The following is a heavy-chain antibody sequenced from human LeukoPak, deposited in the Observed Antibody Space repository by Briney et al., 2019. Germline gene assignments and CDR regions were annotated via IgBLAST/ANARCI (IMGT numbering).Heavy chain of an antibody. V-gene: IGHV5-51*01. D-gene: IGHD7-27*01. CDR3: ARHQRLTGDSLAAFDI. CDR1: GYSFASYW. Sequence: GESLKISCKGSGYSFASYWIGWVRQMPGKGLEWMGIIYPGDSDTRYSPSFQGQVTISADKSIGTAYLQWSSLKASDTAMYYCARHQRLTGDSLAAFDIWGQGTMVTVSS. J-gene: IGHJ3*02. CDR2: IYPGDSDT.